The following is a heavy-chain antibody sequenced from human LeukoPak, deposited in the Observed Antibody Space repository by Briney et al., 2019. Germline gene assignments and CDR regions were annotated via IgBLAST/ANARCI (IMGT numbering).Heavy chain of an antibody. CDR1: GFTFSSYG. CDR2: IWYDGSNK. V-gene: IGHV3-33*01. CDR3: ARPGSSAYYFDY. J-gene: IGHJ4*02. D-gene: IGHD2-15*01. Sequence: GGSLRLSCAASGFTFSSYGMHWVRQAPGKGLEWVAVIWYDGSNKYYADSVKGRFTISRDNSKNTLYLQMNSLRAEDTAVYYCARPGSSAYYFDYWGQGTLVTVSS.